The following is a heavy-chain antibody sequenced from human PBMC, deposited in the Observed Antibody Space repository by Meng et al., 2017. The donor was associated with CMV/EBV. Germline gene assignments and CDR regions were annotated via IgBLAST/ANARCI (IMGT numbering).Heavy chain of an antibody. Sequence: SETLSLTCAVYGGSFSGYYWSWIRQPPGKGLEWIGYIYYSGSTNYNPSLKSRVTISVDTSKNQFSLKPSSVTAADTAVYYCAREGYDFWSGPNQGGGMDVWGQGTTVTVSS. V-gene: IGHV4-59*01. J-gene: IGHJ6*02. CDR1: GGSFSGYY. CDR2: IYYSGST. CDR3: AREGYDFWSGPNQGGGMDV. D-gene: IGHD3-3*01.